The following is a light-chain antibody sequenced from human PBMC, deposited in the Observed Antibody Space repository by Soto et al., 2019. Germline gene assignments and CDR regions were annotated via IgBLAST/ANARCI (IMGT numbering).Light chain of an antibody. V-gene: IGKV1-12*01. CDR3: QQANSFSLT. Sequence: DLQMTQSPSSVSASVGDRVTITCRASQGISSGLAWYQQKPGKAPKLLIHAASSLQSGVPSRFRGSGSGTDFTLTISSLQAEDFATYYCQQANSFSLTFGGGTKVEIK. J-gene: IGKJ4*01. CDR1: QGISSG. CDR2: AAS.